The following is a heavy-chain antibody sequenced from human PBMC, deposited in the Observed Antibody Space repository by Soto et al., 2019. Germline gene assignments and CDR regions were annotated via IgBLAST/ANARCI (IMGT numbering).Heavy chain of an antibody. J-gene: IGHJ4*02. D-gene: IGHD5-12*01. CDR1: GFTFSSYS. V-gene: IGHV3-21*01. CDR3: AIGRRGGYEYRVY. CDR2: ISSSSSYI. Sequence: EVQLVASGGGLVKPGGSLRLSCAASGFTFSSYSMNWVRQAPGKGLEWVSSISSSSSYIYYADSVKGRFTISRDNAKNSLYLQMNIRRAEDTAVYYSAIGRRGGYEYRVYWVPGTLDTVSS.